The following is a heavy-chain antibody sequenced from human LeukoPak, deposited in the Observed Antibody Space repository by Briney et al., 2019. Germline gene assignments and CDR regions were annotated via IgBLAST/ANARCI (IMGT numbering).Heavy chain of an antibody. CDR2: INPNSGDT. CDR3: ASDRSNSDY. V-gene: IGHV1-2*02. J-gene: IGHJ4*02. D-gene: IGHD2-15*01. CDR1: GYIFTGYY. Sequence: ASVKVCSTASGYIFTGYYMHWVRQAPGQGLEWMGWINPNSGDTNYAQKFQGRVTMTRDTSISTAYMELSRARSEDTAVYLCASDRSNSDYWGQGTLVTVSS.